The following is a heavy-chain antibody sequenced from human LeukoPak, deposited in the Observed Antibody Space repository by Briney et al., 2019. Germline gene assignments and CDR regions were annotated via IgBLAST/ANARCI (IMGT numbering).Heavy chain of an antibody. CDR1: GFTFSSYG. V-gene: IGHV3-30*18. CDR3: AKDMVSSFGPYYYYGMDV. D-gene: IGHD6-13*01. Sequence: GRSLRLSCAASGFTFSSYGMHWVRQAPGKGLEWMAVISYDGSNKYYADSVKGRFTISRDNSKNTLYLQMNSLRAEDTAVYYCAKDMVSSFGPYYYYGMDVWGQGTTVTVSS. J-gene: IGHJ6*02. CDR2: ISYDGSNK.